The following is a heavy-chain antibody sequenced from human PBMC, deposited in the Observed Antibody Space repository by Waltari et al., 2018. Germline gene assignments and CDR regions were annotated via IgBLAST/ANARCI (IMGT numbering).Heavy chain of an antibody. D-gene: IGHD1-1*01. CDR3: SGGEVTGTDF. CDR1: GLSFSGST. Sequence: EVQVVESGGGWVQPGGTLTLSCATSGLSFSGSTIPWVRQTSGRGLEWVGRIRRQPFNYATAYSESVKGRFTISRDDSKNTAYLQMNNLMTEDTAVYYCSGGEVTGTDFWGQGTLVTVSS. V-gene: IGHV3-73*01. J-gene: IGHJ4*02. CDR2: IRRQPFNYAT.